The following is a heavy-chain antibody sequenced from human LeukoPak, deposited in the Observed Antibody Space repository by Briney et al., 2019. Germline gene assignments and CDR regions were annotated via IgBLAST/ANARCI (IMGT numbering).Heavy chain of an antibody. CDR1: GFSFSSYW. D-gene: IGHD5-18*01. J-gene: IGHJ4*02. V-gene: IGHV3-74*01. Sequence: AGSHRLSCAASGFSFSSYWMHWDRQAEGNGLVWVSRINSAGSTAIHADHVTGRFTTSRDNAKRSLYLQMNSLRAEDTAVYYSARDGIQAVNDYWGQGTL. CDR3: ARDGIQAVNDY. CDR2: INSAGSTA.